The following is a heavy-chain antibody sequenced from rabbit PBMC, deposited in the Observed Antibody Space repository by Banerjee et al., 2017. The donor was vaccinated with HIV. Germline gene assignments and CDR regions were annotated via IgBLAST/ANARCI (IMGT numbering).Heavy chain of an antibody. V-gene: IGHV1S40*01. J-gene: IGHJ6*01. D-gene: IGHD2-1*01. CDR1: GFSFSSSHY. Sequence: QSLEESGGDLVKPGASLTLTCTASGFSFSSSHYMCWVRQAPGKGLEWIACIYVGSRGNTWYASWVNGRFTISKTSSTTVTLQMTSLTAADTATYFCVREGYDDYGDYYGMDLWGPGTLVTVS. CDR2: IYVGSRGNT. CDR3: VREGYDDYGDYYGMDL.